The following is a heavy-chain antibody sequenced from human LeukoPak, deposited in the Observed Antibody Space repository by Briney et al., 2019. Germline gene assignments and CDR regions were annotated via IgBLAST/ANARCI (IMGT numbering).Heavy chain of an antibody. D-gene: IGHD2-15*01. CDR2: INTDSGGA. Sequence: ASVKVSCKASGYTFTGNFLHWVRQAPGQGLEWMGLINTDSGGANYAQKFQGRVTMTRDASISTAYMELSRLRSDDTAVYYCARGTDCSGGSCLDYWGQGTLVTVSS. CDR1: GYTFTGNF. V-gene: IGHV1-2*06. J-gene: IGHJ4*02. CDR3: ARGTDCSGGSCLDY.